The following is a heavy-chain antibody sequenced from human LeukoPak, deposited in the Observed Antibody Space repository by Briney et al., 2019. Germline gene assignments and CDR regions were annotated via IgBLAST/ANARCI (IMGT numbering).Heavy chain of an antibody. J-gene: IGHJ4*02. CDR3: AKDRVGAILYFDY. V-gene: IGHV3-23*01. D-gene: IGHD1-26*01. CDR1: GFTFSSYA. CDR2: ITSSGGST. Sequence: GGSLRLSCAASGFTFSSYAMTWVRQAPGKGLEWVSAITSSGGSTYYADSMKGRFTISRDNSKNTLYLQMNSLRAEDTAVYYCAKDRVGAILYFDYWGLGTLVTVSS.